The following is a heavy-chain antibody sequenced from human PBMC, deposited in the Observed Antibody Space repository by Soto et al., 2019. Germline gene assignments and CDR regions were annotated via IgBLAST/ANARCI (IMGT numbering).Heavy chain of an antibody. Sequence: QVQLRESGPGLVKPSQTLSLTCTVSGGSISSGGYYWTWIRQHPGKGLEYIGCIFHSGTTFYTPSLKSRVTRSVDSSAIQFSLKMTYVTAADTAFYYCARVSAGGSDPTDTWGQGTLVTVSS. CDR2: IFHSGTT. J-gene: IGHJ1*01. CDR1: GGSISSGGYY. CDR3: ARVSAGGSDPTDT. V-gene: IGHV4-31*03. D-gene: IGHD1-26*01.